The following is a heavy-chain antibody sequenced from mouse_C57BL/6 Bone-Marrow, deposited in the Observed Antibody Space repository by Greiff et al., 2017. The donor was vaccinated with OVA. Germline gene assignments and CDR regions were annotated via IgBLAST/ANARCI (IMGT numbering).Heavy chain of an antibody. CDR2: FHPYNDDT. CDR1: GYTFTSYW. V-gene: IGHV1-47*01. J-gene: IGHJ3*01. Sequence: QVQLQQPGAELVKPGASVKLSCKASGYTFTSYWMHWVKQRPGRGLEWIGNFHPYNDDTKYNEKFKGKATLTVEKSSSTVYLELSRLTSDDSAVYYCARRGSSGFAYWGQGTLVTVSA. CDR3: ARRGSSGFAY. D-gene: IGHD1-1*01.